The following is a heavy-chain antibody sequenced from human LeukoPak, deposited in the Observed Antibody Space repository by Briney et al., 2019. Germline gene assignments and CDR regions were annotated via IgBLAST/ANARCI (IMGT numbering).Heavy chain of an antibody. D-gene: IGHD3-10*01. CDR3: ATVLKQITMFRGAKGPDAFDI. V-gene: IGHV3-21*01. Sequence: GESLRLSCAASGFTFTSYSMNCVRQAPGKGLEWVASIISISSYIYYADSVKGRFTISTHTAEHPLYLQMNSLGAEDTAVYYCATVLKQITMFRGAKGPDAFDIWNQGTMVTVFS. CDR2: IISISSYI. CDR1: GFTFTSYS. J-gene: IGHJ3*02.